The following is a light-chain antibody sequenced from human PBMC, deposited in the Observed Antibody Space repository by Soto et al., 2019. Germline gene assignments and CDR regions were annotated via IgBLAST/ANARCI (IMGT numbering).Light chain of an antibody. CDR2: GAS. J-gene: IGKJ1*01. CDR3: QQYGSSSWT. V-gene: IGKV3-20*01. Sequence: EIVLTQSPGTLSLSPGERATHSCRASQSVSSTYFAWYQQRFGQAPRLLIYGASSRATGIPDRFSGSGSGTDFTLTISRLEPEDFAVYYCQQYGSSSWTFGQGTKVDIK. CDR1: QSVSSTY.